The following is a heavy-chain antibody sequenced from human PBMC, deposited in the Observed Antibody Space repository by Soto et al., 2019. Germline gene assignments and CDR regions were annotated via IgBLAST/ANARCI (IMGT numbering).Heavy chain of an antibody. J-gene: IGHJ4*02. CDR2: IYWDDDK. CDR1: GFSLSTGGVG. Sequence: QITLKESGPTLVRPTQTLTLTCTFSGFSLSTGGVGVAWIRQPPGKALEWLAVIYWDDDKRYSPSLKSRLTITKDTSKNQVVLTMANMDPVDTGTYYCAHRITSPFDSWGQGTLVTVSS. V-gene: IGHV2-5*02. D-gene: IGHD1-20*01. CDR3: AHRITSPFDS.